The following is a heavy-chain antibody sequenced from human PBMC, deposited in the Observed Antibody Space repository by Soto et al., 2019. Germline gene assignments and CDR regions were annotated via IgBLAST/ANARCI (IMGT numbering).Heavy chain of an antibody. CDR1: VGSISSYY. Sequence: PSETLSLTCTVSVGSISSYYWSLIRQARGKGLEGIEYIYYSGSTNYNPSLKSRVTISVDTSKNQFSLELSSVAAADTAVYYCERAAIFAVGAPANWFDPWGQGTLVNVSS. CDR3: ERAAIFAVGAPANWFDP. D-gene: IGHD3-3*01. CDR2: IYYSGST. J-gene: IGHJ5*02. V-gene: IGHV4-59*01.